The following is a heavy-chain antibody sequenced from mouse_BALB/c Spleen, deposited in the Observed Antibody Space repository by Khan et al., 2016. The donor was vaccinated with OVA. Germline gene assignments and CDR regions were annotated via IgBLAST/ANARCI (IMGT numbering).Heavy chain of an antibody. V-gene: IGHV5-9-3*01. D-gene: IGHD1-1*01. CDR2: ISSGGSFT. Sequence: EVELVESGGDLVKPGGSLKLSCAASGFTFSDYGLSWVRQTPEKRLEWVATISSGGSFTYYLESVKGRFTISRDSATNTLYLQMSSLRSEDTAMYYCTRTPGYYGSNYFDQWGQGTSLTVSS. J-gene: IGHJ2*03. CDR3: TRTPGYYGSNYFDQ. CDR1: GFTFSDYG.